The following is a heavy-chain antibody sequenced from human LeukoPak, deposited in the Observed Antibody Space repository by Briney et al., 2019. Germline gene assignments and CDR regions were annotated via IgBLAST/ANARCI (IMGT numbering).Heavy chain of an antibody. CDR3: ARQTGTPFGGYYDMDV. CDR1: GYTFTSYG. CDR2: ISAYNGNT. J-gene: IGHJ6*02. V-gene: IGHV1-18*01. D-gene: IGHD1-1*01. Sequence: ASVKVSRKASGYTFTSYGISWVRQAPGQGLEWMGWISAYNGNTNYAQKLQGRVTMTTDTSTSTAYMELRSLRSDDTAVYYCARQTGTPFGGYYDMDVWGQGTTVTVSS.